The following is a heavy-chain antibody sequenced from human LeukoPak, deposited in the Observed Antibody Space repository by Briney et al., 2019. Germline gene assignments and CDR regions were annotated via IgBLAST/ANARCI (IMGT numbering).Heavy chain of an antibody. V-gene: IGHV1-69*06. CDR1: GGTFSSYA. CDR2: IIPNFSTS. J-gene: IGHJ5*02. D-gene: IGHD3-3*01. CDR3: ARFLEWANWFDP. Sequence: ASVKVSCKASGGTFSSYATNWVRQAPGQGLEWMGEIIPNFSTSNYAQKFQGRVTITADKSTSTAYMELSSLRSEDTAVYYCARFLEWANWFDPWGQGTLVTVSS.